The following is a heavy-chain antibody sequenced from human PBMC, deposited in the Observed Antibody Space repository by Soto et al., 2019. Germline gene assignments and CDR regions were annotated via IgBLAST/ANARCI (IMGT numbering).Heavy chain of an antibody. D-gene: IGHD2-15*01. J-gene: IGHJ3*01. CDR3: ARARWYDAFDA. V-gene: IGHV4-38-2*01. Sequence: SETLSLTCAVSGFFISSGNYWGWIRKPPGKGLEWIGSIFHGGNTYYNPSLKSRVTISVDMSKNQFSLKLNSVTAADTAVYYCARARWYDAFDAWGQGTVVTVSS. CDR1: GFFISSGNY. CDR2: IFHGGNT.